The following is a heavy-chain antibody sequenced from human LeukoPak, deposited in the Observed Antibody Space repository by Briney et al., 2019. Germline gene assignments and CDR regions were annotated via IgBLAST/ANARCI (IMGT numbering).Heavy chain of an antibody. V-gene: IGHV1-24*01. Sequence: GASVKVSCKVSGYTLTELSMHWVRQAPGKGLEWMGGFDPEDGETIYALKFQGRVTMTEDTSTDTAYMELSSLRSEDTAVYYCATDPLGYDSSGYYLSYWGQGTLVTVSS. CDR1: GYTLTELS. D-gene: IGHD3-22*01. CDR2: FDPEDGET. CDR3: ATDPLGYDSSGYYLSY. J-gene: IGHJ4*02.